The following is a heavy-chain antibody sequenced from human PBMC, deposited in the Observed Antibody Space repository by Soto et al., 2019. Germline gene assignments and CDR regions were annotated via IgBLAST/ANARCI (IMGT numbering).Heavy chain of an antibody. J-gene: IGHJ4*02. Sequence: QVQLQESGPGLVKPSETLSLTCTVSGGSISSYYWSWIRQPPGKGLEWIGYIYYSGSTNYNPSLKSXXTXSXXTSKHQFSLKLSSVTAADTAVYYCARGDWLATVRLWGQGTLVTVSS. V-gene: IGHV4-59*01. CDR1: GGSISSYY. CDR3: ARGDWLATVRL. CDR2: IYYSGST. D-gene: IGHD4-17*01.